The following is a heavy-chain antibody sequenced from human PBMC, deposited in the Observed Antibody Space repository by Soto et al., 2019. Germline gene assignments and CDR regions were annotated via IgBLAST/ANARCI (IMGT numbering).Heavy chain of an antibody. D-gene: IGHD4-4*01. J-gene: IGHJ5*02. CDR3: ARKRSLDYIRWGLDP. CDR1: GYPFSDNQ. V-gene: IGHV1-2*02. CDR2: INPKSDDT. Sequence: ASVKVSCKASGYPFSDNQIHWLRRAPGQGHEWMGRINPKSDDTNYAQKFQGRVTMTRDTSIDTAYLELTGLTSDDTATYYCARKRSLDYIRWGLDPWGQGTLVTVSS.